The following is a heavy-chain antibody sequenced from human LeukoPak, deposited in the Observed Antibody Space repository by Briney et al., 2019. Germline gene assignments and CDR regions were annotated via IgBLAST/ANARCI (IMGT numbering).Heavy chain of an antibody. V-gene: IGHV4-39*07. CDR2: IYYSGST. D-gene: IGHD4-17*01. CDR1: GGSISSSSYY. J-gene: IGHJ4*02. CDR3: ARDRGDTNPYYFDY. Sequence: SETLSLTCTVSGGSISSSSYYWDWIRQPPGKGLEWIGSIYYSGSTYYNPSLKSRVTISVDTSKNQFSLKLSSVAAADTAVYYCARDRGDTNPYYFDYWGQGTLVTVSS.